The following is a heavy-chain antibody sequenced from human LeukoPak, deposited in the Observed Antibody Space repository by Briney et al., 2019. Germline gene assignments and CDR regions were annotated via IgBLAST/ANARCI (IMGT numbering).Heavy chain of an antibody. CDR2: INPNSGGT. CDR3: AILGVGYCSGGSCYPDYYFDY. D-gene: IGHD2-15*01. J-gene: IGHJ4*02. CDR1: GYTFTGYY. Sequence: ASVKVSCKASGYTFTGYYMRWVRQAPGQGLEWMGWINPNSGGTNYAQKFQGRVTMTRDTSISTAYMELSRLRSDDTAVYYCAILGVGYCSGGSCYPDYYFDYWGQGTLVTVSS. V-gene: IGHV1-2*02.